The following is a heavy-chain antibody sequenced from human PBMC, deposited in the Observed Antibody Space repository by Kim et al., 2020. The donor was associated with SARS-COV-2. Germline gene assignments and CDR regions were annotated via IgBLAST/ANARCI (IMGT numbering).Heavy chain of an antibody. CDR3: ARDRGGGSWSRRGFDP. Sequence: ASVKVSCKASEYTFTDYYIYRLRQAPGEWPEWMGLINPKSGVTRLGQKLQGRVTMTRDTSINTAYMELSSLSTDATAVYFFARDRGGGSWSRRGFDPWGQGTLVTVSS. CDR1: EYTFTDYY. D-gene: IGHD6-13*01. CDR2: INPKSGVT. V-gene: IGHV1-2*02. J-gene: IGHJ5*02.